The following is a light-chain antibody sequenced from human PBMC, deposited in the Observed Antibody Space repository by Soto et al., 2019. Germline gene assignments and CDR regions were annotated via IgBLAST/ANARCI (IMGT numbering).Light chain of an antibody. Sequence: DIQMTQSPSSLSASVGDRVTITCRASQSISSYLNWYQQKPGKAPKLLIYAASSLQSGVPSRFSGSGSGTDFTPTISSLQPADFATYYCQQSYSTPPSFGQGTKVDI. CDR1: QSISSY. CDR3: QQSYSTPPS. J-gene: IGKJ1*01. CDR2: AAS. V-gene: IGKV1-39*01.